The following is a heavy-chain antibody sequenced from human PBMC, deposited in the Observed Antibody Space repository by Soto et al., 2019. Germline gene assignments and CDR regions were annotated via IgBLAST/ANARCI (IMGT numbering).Heavy chain of an antibody. CDR3: SRFGLEWLFGYYYYYGMDV. D-gene: IGHD3-3*01. CDR2: ISSSSSYT. V-gene: IGHV3-11*06. Sequence: GGSLRLSCAASGFTFSDYYMSWIRQAPGKGLEWVSYISSSSSYTNYADSVKGRLTISRDNAKNSLYLQMNSLRAEDTAVYYCSRFGLEWLFGYYYYYGMDVWGQGTTVTVSS. CDR1: GFTFSDYY. J-gene: IGHJ6*02.